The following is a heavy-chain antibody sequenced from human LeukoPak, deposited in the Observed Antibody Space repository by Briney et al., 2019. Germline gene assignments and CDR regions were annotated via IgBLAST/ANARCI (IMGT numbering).Heavy chain of an antibody. Sequence: GGSLRLSCSASGFTFSSYAMHWVRQAPGKGLEYVSAISSNGGSTYYADSVTGRFTISRDNSKNTLYLQMSSLRAEDTAVYYCVRIMYSSGWHWFDPWGQGTLVTVSS. V-gene: IGHV3-64D*08. J-gene: IGHJ5*02. CDR3: VRIMYSSGWHWFDP. CDR1: GFTFSSYA. D-gene: IGHD6-19*01. CDR2: ISSNGGST.